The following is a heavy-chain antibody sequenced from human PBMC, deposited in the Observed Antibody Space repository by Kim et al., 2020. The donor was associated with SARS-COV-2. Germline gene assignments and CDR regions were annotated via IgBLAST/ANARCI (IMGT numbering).Heavy chain of an antibody. Sequence: SETLSLTCTVSGGSISSSSYYWGWIRQPPGKGLEWIGSIYYSGSTYYNPSLKSRVTISVDTSKNQFSLKLSSVTAADTAVYYCARPITDGYSSGWYPNDDAFDIWSQGTMVTVSS. CDR3: ARPITDGYSSGWYPNDDAFDI. V-gene: IGHV4-39*01. CDR2: IYYSGST. CDR1: GGSISSSSYY. J-gene: IGHJ3*02. D-gene: IGHD6-19*01.